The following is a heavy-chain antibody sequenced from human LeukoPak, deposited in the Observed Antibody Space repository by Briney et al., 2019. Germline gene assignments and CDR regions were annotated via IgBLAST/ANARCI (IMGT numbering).Heavy chain of an antibody. J-gene: IGHJ4*02. D-gene: IGHD3-10*01. CDR1: GFTFSRHW. Sequence: GGSLRLSCAASGFTFSRHWMHWVRHAPGKGLVWVSRINSDGISTTYADSVKGRFTISRDNAKNTLYLQMNSLRAEDTAVYYCAREGSLGRNLPFDYWGQGTLVTVSS. CDR2: INSDGIST. V-gene: IGHV3-74*01. CDR3: AREGSLGRNLPFDY.